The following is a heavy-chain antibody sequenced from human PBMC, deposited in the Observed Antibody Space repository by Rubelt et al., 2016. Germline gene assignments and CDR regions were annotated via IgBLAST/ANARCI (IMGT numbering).Heavy chain of an antibody. CDR3: ARYGLGYCSSTSCQNDY. CDR1: GGSISSGGYY. V-gene: IGHV4-31*03. D-gene: IGHD2-2*01. CDR2: IYYSGST. Sequence: QLQLQESGPGLVKPSETLSLTCIVSGGSISSGGYYWSWILPHPGKGLEWIRYIYYSGSTYYNPSLKGRVPISVDTSKNQFSLKLSSVTAADTAVYYCARYGLGYCSSTSCQNDYWGQGTLVTVSS. J-gene: IGHJ4*02.